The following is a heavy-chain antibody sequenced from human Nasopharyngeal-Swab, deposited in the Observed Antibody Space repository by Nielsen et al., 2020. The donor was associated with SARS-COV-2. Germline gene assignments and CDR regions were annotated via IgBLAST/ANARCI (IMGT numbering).Heavy chain of an antibody. CDR3: AKDLSYGSGHAFDY. D-gene: IGHD3-10*01. J-gene: IGHJ4*02. CDR2: ISHDGYKK. Sequence: GESLKISCAASGCTFSSYNMHCVRQVPGKGLGWVAVISHDGYKKHYVDFVKGRFTISRDNSKNTVFLQMERLRGEDTAVYFCAKDLSYGSGHAFDYWGQGTLVTVSS. V-gene: IGHV3-30*18. CDR1: GCTFSSYN.